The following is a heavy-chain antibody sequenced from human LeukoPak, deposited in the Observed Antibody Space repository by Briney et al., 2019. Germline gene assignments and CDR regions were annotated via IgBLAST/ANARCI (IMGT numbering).Heavy chain of an antibody. J-gene: IGHJ6*03. D-gene: IGHD3-16*01. CDR3: AKLGGQEVHNYYVAV. CDR1: GFTFNSYW. CDR2: IKHDGSEK. V-gene: IGHV3-7*03. Sequence: GGSLRLSCADSGFTFNSYWMGWVRQTPGKGLEWVANIKHDGSEKYYVDSVEGRFTISRDNAKDSLFLQMNSLRAEDTAVYYCAKLGGQEVHNYYVAVWGKGTTVAVSS.